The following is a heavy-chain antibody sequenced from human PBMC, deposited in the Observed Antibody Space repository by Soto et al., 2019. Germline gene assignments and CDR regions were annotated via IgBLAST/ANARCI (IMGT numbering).Heavy chain of an antibody. CDR2: INGGNGYT. CDR3: ARATYSSRRSAPLAMHV. V-gene: IGHV1-3*01. D-gene: IGHD3-10*01. Sequence: ASVKVSCKACGYTFSNNAIHWVRQAPGQELEWMGWINGGNGYTKYSQNFQDRVTLTRDTSASTSYMELSSLRSEDTATFYCARATYSSRRSAPLAMHVCGQGPTVTVS. CDR1: GYTFSNNA. J-gene: IGHJ6*02.